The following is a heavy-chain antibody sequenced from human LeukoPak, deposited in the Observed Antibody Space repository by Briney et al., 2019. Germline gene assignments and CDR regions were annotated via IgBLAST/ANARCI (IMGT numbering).Heavy chain of an antibody. CDR1: GFTCSSYY. CDR3: ARATDYGDFFYY. J-gene: IGHJ4*02. CDR2: IGTPGDT. V-gene: IGHV3-13*01. D-gene: IGHD4-17*01. Sequence: GGSLRLSCAASGFTCSSYYLHWVRQATGKGLEWVSAIGTPGDTYYPGSVKGRFTISSENAKNSLYLQMNSLRVGDTAVYYCARATDYGDFFYYWGQGSLVTVSS.